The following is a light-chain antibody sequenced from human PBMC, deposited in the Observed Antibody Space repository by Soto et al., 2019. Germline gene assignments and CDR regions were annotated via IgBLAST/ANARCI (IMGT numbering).Light chain of an antibody. V-gene: IGLV1-40*01. J-gene: IGLJ3*02. CDR2: GTS. CDR3: QSYDSSLSGWV. Sequence: QSVLTQPPSVSGAPGQRVTISCTGSRSNIGAGYDVHWYQQLPGTAPKLLIYGTSNRPSGVPDRFSGSKSGTSASLAITGLQAEDEADYYCQSYDSSLSGWVFGGGTQLTVL. CDR1: RSNIGAGYD.